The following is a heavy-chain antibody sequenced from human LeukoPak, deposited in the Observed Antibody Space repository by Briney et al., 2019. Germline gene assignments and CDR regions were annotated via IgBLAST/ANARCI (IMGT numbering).Heavy chain of an antibody. V-gene: IGHV3-30-3*01. CDR1: GFTFSSYA. CDR3: ARDKPRIAVAGYFDY. D-gene: IGHD6-19*01. CDR2: ISYDGSNK. Sequence: PGRSLRLSCAASGFTFSSYAMHWVRQAPGKGLEWAAVISYDGSNKYYADSVKGRFTISRDNSKNTLYLQMNSLRAEDTAVYYCARDKPRIAVAGYFDYWGQGTLVTVSS. J-gene: IGHJ4*02.